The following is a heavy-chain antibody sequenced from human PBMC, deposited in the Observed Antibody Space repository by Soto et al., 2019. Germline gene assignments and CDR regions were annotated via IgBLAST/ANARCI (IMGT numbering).Heavy chain of an antibody. Sequence: LSLTCTVSGGSISSGGYYWSWILQHPVKGLEWIGYIYYSGSTYYNPSLKSRVTISVDTSKNQFSLKLSSVTAADTAVYYCARVTIVVVPAAEPAPPYFDYWGQGTLVTVSS. J-gene: IGHJ4*02. V-gene: IGHV4-31*03. CDR3: ARVTIVVVPAAEPAPPYFDY. D-gene: IGHD2-2*01. CDR2: IYYSGST. CDR1: GGSISSGGYY.